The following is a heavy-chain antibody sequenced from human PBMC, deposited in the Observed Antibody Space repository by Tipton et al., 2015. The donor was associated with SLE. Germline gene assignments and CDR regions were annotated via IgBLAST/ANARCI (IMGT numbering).Heavy chain of an antibody. J-gene: IGHJ2*01. CDR1: GVTVSSNY. CDR2: IYSGGST. D-gene: IGHD5-18*01. CDR3: ARGGGVQLWLLDWYFDL. V-gene: IGHV3-66*02. Sequence: SLRLSCAASGVTVSSNYMSWVRQAPGKGLEWVSVIYSGGSTYYADSVKGRFTISRDNSKNTLYLQMNSLRAEDTAVYYCARGGGVQLWLLDWYFDLWGRGTLVTVSS.